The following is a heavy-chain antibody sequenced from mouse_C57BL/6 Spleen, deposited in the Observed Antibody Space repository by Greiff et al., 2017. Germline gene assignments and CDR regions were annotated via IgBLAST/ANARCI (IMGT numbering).Heavy chain of an antibody. CDR2: LYPRSGNT. D-gene: IGHD2-4*01. CDR1: GYTFTSYG. J-gene: IGHJ3*01. V-gene: IGHV1-81*01. Sequence: QVQLQQSGAELARPGASVKLSCKASGYTFTSYGISWVKQRTGQGLEWIGELYPRSGNTYYNENVKGKATLTADKSSSTAYMELRSLTSEDSAVYVCAGIYYDFAWFAYWGQGTLVTVSA. CDR3: AGIYYDFAWFAY.